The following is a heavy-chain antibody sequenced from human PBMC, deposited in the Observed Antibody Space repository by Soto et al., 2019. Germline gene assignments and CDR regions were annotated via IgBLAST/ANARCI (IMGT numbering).Heavy chain of an antibody. J-gene: IGHJ4*02. CDR1: GFTSTNFD. D-gene: IGHD1-1*01. CDR2: ISGSGSTI. Sequence: LXLPCKTSGFTSTNFDLSWFRQAPGKGMEGVAFISGSGSTIYYKYSVKGRFTISKDDARTSLFLQMDTLRPEDTAVYYCVRGERNILPPYQRKWGIYFDFWGQGTLVTGSS. V-gene: IGHV3-48*03. CDR3: VRGERNILPPYQRKWGIYFDF.